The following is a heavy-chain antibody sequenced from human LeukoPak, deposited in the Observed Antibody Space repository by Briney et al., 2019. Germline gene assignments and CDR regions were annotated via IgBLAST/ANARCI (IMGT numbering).Heavy chain of an antibody. D-gene: IGHD5-18*01. CDR3: ARGGFVDPAMGLDY. J-gene: IGHJ4*02. CDR2: IYYSGST. CDR1: GGSVSSGRYY. Sequence: SETLSLTCTVSGGSVSSGRYYWSWIRQPPGKGLEWIGYIYYSGSTNYNPSLKSRVTISVDTSKNQFSLKLSSVTAADTAVYYCARGGFVDPAMGLDYWGQGTLVTVSS. V-gene: IGHV4-61*01.